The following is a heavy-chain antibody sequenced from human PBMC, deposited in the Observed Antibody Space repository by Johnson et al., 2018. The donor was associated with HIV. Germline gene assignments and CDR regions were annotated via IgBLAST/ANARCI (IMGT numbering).Heavy chain of an antibody. CDR3: AKPGDSYCSGGSCYLDAFDI. J-gene: IGHJ3*02. Sequence: VQLVESGGGLVQPGGSLRLSCAVSGFTVSTNYMSWVRQTPGKGLEWVSVIYSGGSGGSTYYADPVQGRFTISRDNYKNTLYLQLNSLRAEDTAVYYCAKPGDSYCSGGSCYLDAFDIWGQGTMVTVSS. CDR1: GFTVSTNY. V-gene: IGHV3-66*04. CDR2: IYSGGSGGST. D-gene: IGHD2-15*01.